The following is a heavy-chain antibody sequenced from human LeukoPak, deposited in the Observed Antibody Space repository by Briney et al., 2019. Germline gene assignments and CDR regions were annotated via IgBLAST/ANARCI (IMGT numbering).Heavy chain of an antibody. D-gene: IGHD2-21*02. J-gene: IGHJ5*02. V-gene: IGHV3-49*04. CDR1: GFTFGDYA. CDR2: IRSKAYGGTT. Sequence: GGSLRLSCTASGFTFGDYAMSWVRQAPGEGLEWVGFIRSKAYGGTTEYAASVKGRFTISRDDSKSIAYLQMNSLKTEDTAVYYCTTDKTDPYCGGDCYSGWFDPWGQGTLVTVSS. CDR3: TTDKTDPYCGGDCYSGWFDP.